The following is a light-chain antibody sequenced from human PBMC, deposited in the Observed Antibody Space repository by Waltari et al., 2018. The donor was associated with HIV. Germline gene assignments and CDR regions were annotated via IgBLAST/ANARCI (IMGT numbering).Light chain of an antibody. CDR1: SPRSYY. Sequence: SSELTQDPAVSVALGQTVRITCQGDSPRSYYASWYQQKPGQAPVLVMFGKNNRPSGIPDRFSWSSSGNTDSLTSTGTQAEDEADYYCNSRDSSSNHLFGGGTKLTVL. CDR2: GKN. V-gene: IGLV3-19*01. CDR3: NSRDSSSNHL. J-gene: IGLJ2*01.